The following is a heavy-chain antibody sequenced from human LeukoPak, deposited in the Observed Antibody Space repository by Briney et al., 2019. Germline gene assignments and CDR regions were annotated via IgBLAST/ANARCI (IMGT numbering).Heavy chain of an antibody. CDR3: ARDGAPRSGYGDFDY. Sequence: GGSLRLSCAASGFTFSSYGMHWVRQAPGKGLEWVAVIWYDGSNKYYADSVKGRFTISRDNSKNTLYLQMNSLRAEDTAVYYCARDGAPRSGYGDFDYWGQGTLVTVSS. J-gene: IGHJ4*02. V-gene: IGHV3-33*01. CDR1: GFTFSSYG. CDR2: IWYDGSNK. D-gene: IGHD5-12*01.